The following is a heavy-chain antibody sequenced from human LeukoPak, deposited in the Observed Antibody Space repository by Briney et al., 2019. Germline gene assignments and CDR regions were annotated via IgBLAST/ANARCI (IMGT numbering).Heavy chain of an antibody. D-gene: IGHD3-22*01. Sequence: GGSLRLSCAASGFTVSSNYMSWVRQAPGKGLEWVSVIYSGGSTYYADSVKGRFTISRDNSKNTLYLQMNSLRAEDTAVYYCAREFELGSSGQSSYWGQGTLVTVSS. CDR2: IYSGGST. CDR3: AREFELGSSGQSSY. CDR1: GFTVSSNY. V-gene: IGHV3-66*01. J-gene: IGHJ4*02.